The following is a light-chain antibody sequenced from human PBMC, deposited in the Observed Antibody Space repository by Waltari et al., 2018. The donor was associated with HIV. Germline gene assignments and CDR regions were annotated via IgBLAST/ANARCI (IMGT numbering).Light chain of an antibody. V-gene: IGLV1-44*01. CDR3: AAWDVSLNGLV. CDR2: SND. Sequence: QSVLTQPPPASGPPGQRVTISCSRSRSNIGSKTFNWYQQLPGTAPKLLIYSNDQRPSGVPDRFSGSKSGTSASLAISGLQSEDEAGYYCAAWDVSLNGLVFGGGTKVTVL. CDR1: RSNIGSKT. J-gene: IGLJ2*01.